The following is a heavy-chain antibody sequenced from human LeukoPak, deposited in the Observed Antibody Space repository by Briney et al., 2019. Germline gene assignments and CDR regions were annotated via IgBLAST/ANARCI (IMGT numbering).Heavy chain of an antibody. CDR1: GYTFTSYG. D-gene: IGHD3-3*01. CDR3: ARASISRSYYYMDV. J-gene: IGHJ6*03. V-gene: IGHV1-18*01. Sequence: ASVKVSCKASGYTFTSYGISWVRQAPGQGLEWMGWISAYNGNTNYAQKLQGRVTMTTDTSTSTAYMELRSLRSDDTAVYYCARASISRSYYYMDVWGKGTTVTVSS. CDR2: ISAYNGNT.